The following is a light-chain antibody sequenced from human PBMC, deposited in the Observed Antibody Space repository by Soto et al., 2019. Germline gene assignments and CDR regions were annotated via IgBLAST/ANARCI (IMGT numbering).Light chain of an antibody. CDR3: QQYNTYST. CDR1: QNIRNW. J-gene: IGKJ5*01. V-gene: IGKV1-5*01. Sequence: DIEMARSPSTLSASLGYSFTITFRASQNIRNWLAWYQQKPGKAPNPLIYDASSLKSGVPARFSGSGSGTEFTLTISSLQPDDFATYYCQQYNTYSTFGQGTRLEIK. CDR2: DAS.